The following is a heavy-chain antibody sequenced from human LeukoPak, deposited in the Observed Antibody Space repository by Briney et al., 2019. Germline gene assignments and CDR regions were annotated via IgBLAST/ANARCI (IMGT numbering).Heavy chain of an antibody. D-gene: IGHD3-10*01. J-gene: IGHJ6*04. CDR1: GFTFSSYA. CDR2: IKQDGGEK. V-gene: IGHV3-7*01. Sequence: PGRSLRLSCAASGFTFSSYAMHWVRQAPGKGLEWVANIKQDGGEKYYVDSVKGRFTISRDNAKNSLYLQMNSLRAEDTAVYYCARDRGFGQADVWGKGTTVTVSS. CDR3: ARDRGFGQADV.